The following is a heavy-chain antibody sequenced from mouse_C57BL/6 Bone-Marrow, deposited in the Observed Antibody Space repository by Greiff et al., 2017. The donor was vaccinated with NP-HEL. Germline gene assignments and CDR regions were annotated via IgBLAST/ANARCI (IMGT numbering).Heavy chain of an antibody. CDR3: ARRDSYGYLAMDY. CDR1: GYTFTSYW. D-gene: IGHD2-2*01. Sequence: QVQLQQSGAELVKPGASVKMSCKASGYTFTSYWITWVKQRPGQGLEWIGDIYPGSGSTNYNEQFTSKATLTVDTSSSTAYMQLSSLTSEDSAVYYCARRDSYGYLAMDYWGQGTSVTVSS. J-gene: IGHJ4*01. V-gene: IGHV1-55*01. CDR2: IYPGSGST.